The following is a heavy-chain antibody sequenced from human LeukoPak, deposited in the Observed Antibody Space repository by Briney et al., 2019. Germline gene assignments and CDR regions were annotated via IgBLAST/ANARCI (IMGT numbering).Heavy chain of an antibody. Sequence: SETLSLTCTVSGDSIFTSQYYWGWIRQSPGKGLEWIGRIYYSGNTFYNPSLESRVSISIDTSKNQFYLKLSSVTAADTSVYYCARHLRMTRESGATDHWGQGIRVAVSS. D-gene: IGHD2-15*01. J-gene: IGHJ4*02. CDR1: GDSIFTSQYY. CDR2: IYYSGNT. CDR3: ARHLRMTRESGATDH. V-gene: IGHV4-39*01.